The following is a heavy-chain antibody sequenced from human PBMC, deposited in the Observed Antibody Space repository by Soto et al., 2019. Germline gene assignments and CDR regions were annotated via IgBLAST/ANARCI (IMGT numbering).Heavy chain of an antibody. J-gene: IGHJ6*02. V-gene: IGHV3-30*03. CDR2: ISYDSTQT. Sequence: QVQLVESGGGVVQPGRSLRLSCAASGFTFNSYGMHWVRQGPGNGLEWVAFISYDSTQTYYADSVKGRFTISRDNSNSDLYVKMNSLTGEDTAGYYCARTRSAWSDFHYYSLDVWGQGTTVTVSS. CDR1: GFTFNSYG. D-gene: IGHD1-26*01. CDR3: ARTRSAWSDFHYYSLDV.